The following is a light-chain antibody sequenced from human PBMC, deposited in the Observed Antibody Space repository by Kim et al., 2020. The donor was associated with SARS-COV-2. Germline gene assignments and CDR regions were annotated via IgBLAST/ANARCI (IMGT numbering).Light chain of an antibody. CDR3: QKYSSAPLT. Sequence: DIQMTQSPSSLSASVGDRVTITCRASQGISSYLAWYQQKPGKIPKVLIYAASTLKSGVPSRFSGSGSGTEFTLTITNLQPEDVATYYCQKYSSAPLTFGGGTKVDI. J-gene: IGKJ4*01. CDR1: QGISSY. CDR2: AAS. V-gene: IGKV1-27*01.